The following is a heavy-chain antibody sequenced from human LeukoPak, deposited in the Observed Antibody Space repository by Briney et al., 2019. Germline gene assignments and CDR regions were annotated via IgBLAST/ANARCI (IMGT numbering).Heavy chain of an antibody. Sequence: GESLKISCKGSGYSFTSYWIGWVRQMPGKGLEWMGIIYPGDSDTRYSPSFQGQVTISADKSISTAYLQWSSLKASDTAMYYCARHAKSQLLRWIYYYYGMDVWGQGTTVTVSS. CDR2: IYPGDSDT. CDR3: ARHAKSQLLRWIYYYYGMDV. CDR1: GYSFTSYW. V-gene: IGHV5-51*01. D-gene: IGHD2-2*01. J-gene: IGHJ6*02.